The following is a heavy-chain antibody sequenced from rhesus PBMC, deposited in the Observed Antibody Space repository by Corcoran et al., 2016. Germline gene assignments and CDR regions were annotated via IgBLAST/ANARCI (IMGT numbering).Heavy chain of an antibody. CDR2: TGSKYFST. Sequence: EVQLVQSGAEVKRPGEALTISCTTSGYSFTSYWICWVGPMLGKGLVWNGETGSKYFSTQYRPAFPGQVPNPADQAHHTRYLPWSHPKAPGPAKECRAKYRCRYPRYFDIWGPGTPITISS. CDR1: GYSFTSYW. D-gene: IGHD2-21*01. V-gene: IGHV5-2*01. J-gene: IGHJ2*01. CDR3: AKYRCRYPRYFDI.